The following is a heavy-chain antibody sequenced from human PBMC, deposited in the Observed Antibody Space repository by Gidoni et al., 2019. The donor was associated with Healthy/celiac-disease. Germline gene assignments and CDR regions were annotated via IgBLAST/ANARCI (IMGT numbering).Heavy chain of an antibody. CDR1: GFTFSSYA. CDR2: ISGSGGST. J-gene: IGHJ4*02. CDR3: AKDRGDIVARRVFDY. Sequence: EVQLLESGGGLVQPVGSLRLSCAASGFTFSSYAMSWVRQAPGKGLEWVSAISGSGGSTDYADSVKGRFTISRDNSKNTLYLQMNSLRAEDTAVYYCAKDRGDIVARRVFDYWGQGTLVTVSS. V-gene: IGHV3-23*01. D-gene: IGHD5-12*01.